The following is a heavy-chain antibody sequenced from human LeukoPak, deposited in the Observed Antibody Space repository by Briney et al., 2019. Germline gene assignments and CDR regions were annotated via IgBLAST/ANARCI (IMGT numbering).Heavy chain of an antibody. Sequence: ASVKVSCKTSGYTFTDYAVQWVRQAPGQRLAWMGWINAGNGKTKYSQKFQDGVTITRDTSATTAYLDLNSLRSEDTAVYYCARARWTSTVTTYYLDYWGQGTLVTVSS. CDR1: GYTFTDYA. J-gene: IGHJ4*02. CDR2: INAGNGKT. CDR3: ARARWTSTVTTYYLDY. D-gene: IGHD4-17*01. V-gene: IGHV1-3*01.